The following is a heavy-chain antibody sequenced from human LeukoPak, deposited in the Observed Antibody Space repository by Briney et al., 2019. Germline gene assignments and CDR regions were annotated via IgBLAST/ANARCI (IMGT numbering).Heavy chain of an antibody. D-gene: IGHD6-13*01. V-gene: IGHV3-23*01. CDR2: ITGSGDTT. CDR1: GFTFSSYA. Sequence: GGSLRLSCAASGFTFSSYAVTWVRQAPGKGLEWVSGITGSGDTTFYADSVKGRFTISRDNSKNTLYLQMHSLKAEDTAVYYCVKDYSTIAAAANPLFDYWGQGALVTVSS. CDR3: VKDYSTIAAAANPLFDY. J-gene: IGHJ4*02.